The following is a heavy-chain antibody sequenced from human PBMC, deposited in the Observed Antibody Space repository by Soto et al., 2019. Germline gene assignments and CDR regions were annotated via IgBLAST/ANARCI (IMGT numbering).Heavy chain of an antibody. J-gene: IGHJ5*02. CDR3: ARDRMPYCGGDCYSNWFDP. CDR2: TYYRSKWYN. V-gene: IGHV6-1*01. D-gene: IGHD2-21*02. CDR1: GDSVSSNSAA. Sequence: SQTLSLTCAISGDSVSSNSAAWNWIRQSPSRGLEWLGRTYYRSKWYNDYAVSVKSRITINPDTSKNQFSLQLNSVTPEDTAVYYCARDRMPYCGGDCYSNWFDPWGQGTLVTVSS.